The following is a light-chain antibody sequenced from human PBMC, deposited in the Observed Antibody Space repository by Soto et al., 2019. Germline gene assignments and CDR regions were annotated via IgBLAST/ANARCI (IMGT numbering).Light chain of an antibody. J-gene: IGLJ1*01. CDR2: DVS. V-gene: IGLV2-14*01. Sequence: QSVLTQPASVSGSPGQSITISCTGTSSDVGGSNYVSWYQQLPGKAPKLMIYDVSDRPSGVSNRFSGSKSGNTASLTISGLQAEDEADYYCSSYTCSSVYVFGTGTKVTVL. CDR3: SSYTCSSVYV. CDR1: SSDVGGSNY.